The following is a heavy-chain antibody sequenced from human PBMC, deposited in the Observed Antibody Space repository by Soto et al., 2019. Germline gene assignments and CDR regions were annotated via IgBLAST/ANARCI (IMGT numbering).Heavy chain of an antibody. CDR3: AKDVVIGSGYTY. V-gene: IGHV3-23*01. D-gene: IGHD3-22*01. J-gene: IGHJ4*02. CDR1: GSTLSSYA. Sequence: EVQLLESGGGLVQPGGSLRLSCAASGSTLSSYAMSWVRQAPGKGLEWVSAISGSGGSTYYADSVKGRFTISRDNSKNTLYLQMNSLRAEDTAVYYCAKDVVIGSGYTYWGQGTLVTVSS. CDR2: ISGSGGST.